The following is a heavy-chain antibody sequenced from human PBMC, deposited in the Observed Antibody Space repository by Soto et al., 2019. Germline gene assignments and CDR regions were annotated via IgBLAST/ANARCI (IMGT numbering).Heavy chain of an antibody. J-gene: IGHJ5*02. CDR1: GYSFTSYW. V-gene: IGHV5-51*01. Sequence: GESLKISCKGSGYSFTSYWIGWVRQMPGKGLEWMGIIYPGDSDTRYSPSFQGQVTISADKSISTAYIQWSSLKASDTAMYYCARSRITMVRGVENWFDPWGQGTLVT. CDR2: IYPGDSDT. CDR3: ARSRITMVRGVENWFDP. D-gene: IGHD3-10*01.